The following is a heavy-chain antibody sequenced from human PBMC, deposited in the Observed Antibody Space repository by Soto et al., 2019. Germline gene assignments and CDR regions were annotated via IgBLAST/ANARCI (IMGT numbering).Heavy chain of an antibody. V-gene: IGHV3-23*01. J-gene: IGHJ4*02. CDR1: GFTFSSYA. Sequence: VGSLRLSCAASGFTFSSYAMSWVRQAPGKGLEWVSAISGSGGSTYYADSVKGRFTISRDNSKNTLYLQMNSLRAEDTAVYYCAKESIAAAGSRPKNDYWGQGTLVTVSS. D-gene: IGHD6-13*01. CDR3: AKESIAAAGSRPKNDY. CDR2: ISGSGGST.